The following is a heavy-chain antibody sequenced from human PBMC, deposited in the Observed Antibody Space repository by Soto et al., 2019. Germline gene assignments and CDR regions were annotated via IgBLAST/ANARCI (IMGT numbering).Heavy chain of an antibody. CDR2: ISGTGADS. Sequence: EVQLVESGGGLEQPGGSLRLACAASGFTLSSYAMSWVRQTPGEGLEWVAHISGTGADSLYADSVKGRFTISRDNPKNTLFLQMNSVRVEDASVYYCAGVGYNHLPVDYWGHGTPVTVSS. CDR1: GFTLSSYA. D-gene: IGHD1-1*01. J-gene: IGHJ4*01. CDR3: AGVGYNHLPVDY. V-gene: IGHV3-23*04.